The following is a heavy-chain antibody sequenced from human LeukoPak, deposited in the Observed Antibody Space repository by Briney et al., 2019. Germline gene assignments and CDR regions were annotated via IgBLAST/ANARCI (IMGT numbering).Heavy chain of an antibody. D-gene: IGHD3-10*01. Sequence: SETLSLTCVVSDGSINKYFWNWIRQPAGKGLEWIGRIYGGGSTKYSPSLKSRVTMSVDKSKNEISLQLRSVTVADTAVYYCARGWFGEFSLVYYYYGLDVWGQGTTVAVSS. CDR2: IYGGGST. V-gene: IGHV4-4*07. J-gene: IGHJ6*02. CDR1: DGSINKYF. CDR3: ARGWFGEFSLVYYYYGLDV.